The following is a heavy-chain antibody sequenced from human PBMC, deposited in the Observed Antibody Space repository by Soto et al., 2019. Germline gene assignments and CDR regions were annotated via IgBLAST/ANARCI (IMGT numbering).Heavy chain of an antibody. Sequence: RPSCAACVFTFDDYAMHWVRQAPGKGLEWVSVISWNSGSIGYADSVKFRFTISRDNAKNSLYLQMNSLRAEDTALYYCAKDGYYGSGSYHSYYYYGTDVWGQVTMVTVSS. CDR2: ISWNSGSI. V-gene: IGHV3-9*01. CDR3: AKDGYYGSGSYHSYYYYGTDV. D-gene: IGHD3-10*01. J-gene: IGHJ6*02. CDR1: VFTFDDYA.